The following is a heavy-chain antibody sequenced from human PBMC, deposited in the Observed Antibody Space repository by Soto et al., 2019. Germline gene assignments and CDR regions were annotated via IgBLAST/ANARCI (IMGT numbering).Heavy chain of an antibody. V-gene: IGHV4-31*03. CDR2: VFYSGST. CDR1: GGSISSAGYY. Sequence: SETLSLTCTVSGGSISSAGYYWSWIRHHPGKGLEWIGYVFYSGSTYYNPSLKSRVTISVDTSKNQFSLKLSSVTAADTAVYYCARVDTSMGATCVSYWGQGTLVTVSS. D-gene: IGHD1-26*01. CDR3: ARVDTSMGATCVSY. J-gene: IGHJ4*02.